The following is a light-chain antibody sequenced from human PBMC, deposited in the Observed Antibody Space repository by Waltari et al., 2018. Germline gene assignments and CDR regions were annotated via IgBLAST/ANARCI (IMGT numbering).Light chain of an antibody. CDR1: SSNIGAGFD. CDR2: DNT. V-gene: IGLV1-40*01. J-gene: IGLJ1*01. CDR3: QSYDTGLRGSV. Sequence: QSVLTQSPSVSGVPGQRVTISCTGSSSNIGAGFDVHWYQQLPGSAPKPLIFDNTYRPSGVSDRFSGSKSGTSASLDITGLQAEDEAEYTCQSYDTGLRGSVFGGGTKVTVL.